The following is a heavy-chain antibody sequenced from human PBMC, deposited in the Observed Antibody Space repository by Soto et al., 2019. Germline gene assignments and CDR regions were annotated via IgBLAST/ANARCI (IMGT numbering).Heavy chain of an antibody. CDR3: ARDPFGRAPGVWFDP. CDR1: GYTLTELS. V-gene: IGHV1-24*01. D-gene: IGHD3-16*01. CDR2: FDPEDGET. Sequence: ASVKVSCKVSGYTLTELSMHWVRQAPGKGLEWMGGFDPEDGETIYAQKFQGRVTITADESTSTAYMELSSLRSEDTAVYYCARDPFGRAPGVWFDPWGQGTLVTVSS. J-gene: IGHJ5*02.